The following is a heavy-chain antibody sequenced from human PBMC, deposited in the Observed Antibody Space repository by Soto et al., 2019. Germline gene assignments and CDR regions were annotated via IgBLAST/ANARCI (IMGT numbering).Heavy chain of an antibody. V-gene: IGHV4-34*01. J-gene: IGHJ4*02. CDR2: INHSGRT. D-gene: IGHD6-6*01. Sequence: SETLSLTCAVYGGSLSGYYWNWIRQPPGKGLEWIGEINHSGRTNYNPSLKSRVTISVDRSKNQFSLKLSPVTAADTAVYYCASTPVSSSGYFDYWGQGTLVTVSS. CDR3: ASTPVSSSGYFDY. CDR1: GGSLSGYY.